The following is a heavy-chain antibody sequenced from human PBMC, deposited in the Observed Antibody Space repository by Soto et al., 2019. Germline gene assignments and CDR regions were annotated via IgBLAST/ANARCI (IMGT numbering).Heavy chain of an antibody. J-gene: IGHJ4*02. V-gene: IGHV1-8*01. CDR1: GYTFITYA. D-gene: IGHD1-1*01. CDR2: MNPYNGNA. CDR3: ARRKERSGPHYLYS. Sequence: ASVKVSCKASGYTFITYAISWVRQAPGQGLEWMGWMNPYNGNAGYAQKFQGRVTMTRNTSISTAYMELTSLKSNETAVYFCARRKERSGPHYLYSWGQGTLVTVSS.